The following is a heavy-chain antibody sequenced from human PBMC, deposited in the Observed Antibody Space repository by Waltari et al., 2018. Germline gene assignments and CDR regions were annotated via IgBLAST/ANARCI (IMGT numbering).Heavy chain of an antibody. Sequence: QVQLVQSGAEVKKPGSSVKVSCKASGVTFSSYAISGVRQAPGQGLEWMGGIIPIFGTANYAQKFQGRVTITADESTSTAYMELSSLRSEDTAVYYCARGRYAVEYYYYGMDVWGQGTTVTVSS. D-gene: IGHD3-9*01. V-gene: IGHV1-69*01. CDR2: IIPIFGTA. J-gene: IGHJ6*02. CDR1: GVTFSSYA. CDR3: ARGRYAVEYYYYGMDV.